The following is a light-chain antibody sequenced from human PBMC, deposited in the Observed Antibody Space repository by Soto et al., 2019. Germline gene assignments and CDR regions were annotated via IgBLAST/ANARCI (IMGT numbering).Light chain of an antibody. V-gene: IGLV1-40*01. Sequence: QSALTQPPSVSGAPGQRVTISCTGSSSNIGAGYDVHWYQQLPGTAPKLLIYGNTNRPSGVPDRFSGSKSATSDSLAITGLQAEDEADYYCQAYDSSLSGWVFGGGTKLTVL. CDR3: QAYDSSLSGWV. CDR1: SSNIGAGYD. J-gene: IGLJ3*02. CDR2: GNT.